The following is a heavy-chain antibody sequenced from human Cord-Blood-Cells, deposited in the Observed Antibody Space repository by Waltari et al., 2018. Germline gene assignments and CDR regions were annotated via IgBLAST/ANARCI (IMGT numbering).Heavy chain of an antibody. V-gene: IGHV4-39*01. D-gene: IGHD2-2*01. J-gene: IGHJ3*02. CDR3: ARRVGYCSSTSCYDAFDI. CDR2: IDYSGST. Sequence: QLQLQESGPGLVKPSETLSLTCTVSGGSISSSSYYWGWIRQPPGKGLEWIGSIDYSGSTYYNPSPKSRVTISVDTSKNQFSRKLSSVTAADTAVYYCARRVGYCSSTSCYDAFDIWGQGTMVTVSS. CDR1: GGSISSSSYY.